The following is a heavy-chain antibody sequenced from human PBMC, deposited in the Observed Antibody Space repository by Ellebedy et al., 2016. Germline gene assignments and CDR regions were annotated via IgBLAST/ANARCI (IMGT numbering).Heavy chain of an antibody. CDR3: ARLAGATRGDARDS. J-gene: IGHJ3*01. Sequence: GESLKISXRASGYNFASYWIGWVRQMPGKGLEWVGLIDICDDDTRYGPSFRGHVTISADKSLNTAYLHWSSLRASDTAMYYCARLAGATRGDARDSWGQGTMVTVSS. CDR1: GYNFASYW. D-gene: IGHD1-26*01. CDR2: IDICDDDT. V-gene: IGHV5-51*01.